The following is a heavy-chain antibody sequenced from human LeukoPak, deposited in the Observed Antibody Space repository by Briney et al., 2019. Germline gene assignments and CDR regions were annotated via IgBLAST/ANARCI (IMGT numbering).Heavy chain of an antibody. D-gene: IGHD2-2*01. V-gene: IGHV1-69*13. Sequence: ASVKVSCKASGGTFSSYAISWMRQAPGQGLEWMGGIIPIFGTANYAQKFQGGVTITADESTSTAYMELSSLRSEDTAVYYCARDSNLGYCSSTSCFKRPRERFDPWGQGTLVTVSS. J-gene: IGHJ5*02. CDR3: ARDSNLGYCSSTSCFKRPRERFDP. CDR1: GGTFSSYA. CDR2: IIPIFGTA.